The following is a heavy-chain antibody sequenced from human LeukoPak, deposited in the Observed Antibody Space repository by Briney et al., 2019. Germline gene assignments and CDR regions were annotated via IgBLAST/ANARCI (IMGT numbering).Heavy chain of an antibody. Sequence: PGGSLRLSCAASGFTFSSYAMHWVRQAPGKGLEWVAVISYDGSNKYYADSVKGRFTISRDNSKNTLYLQMNSLRAEDTAVYYCARGRYDSSGYYFERGYYFDYWGQGTLVTVSS. CDR2: ISYDGSNK. CDR3: ARGRYDSSGYYFERGYYFDY. CDR1: GFTFSSYA. V-gene: IGHV3-30-3*01. J-gene: IGHJ4*02. D-gene: IGHD3-22*01.